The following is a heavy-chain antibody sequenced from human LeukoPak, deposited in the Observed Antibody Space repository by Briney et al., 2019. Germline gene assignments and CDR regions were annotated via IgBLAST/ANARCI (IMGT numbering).Heavy chain of an antibody. V-gene: IGHV4-39*01. D-gene: IGHD6-6*01. CDR2: IYYSGST. CDR3: ARPSTSSSSDY. Sequence: SETLSLTCTVSGGSISSSSYYWGWIRQPPGEGLEWIGSIYYSGSTYYNPSLKSRVTISVDTTKNQFSLKLSSVTAADTAVYYCARPSTSSSSDYWGQGTLVTVSS. J-gene: IGHJ4*02. CDR1: GGSISSSSYY.